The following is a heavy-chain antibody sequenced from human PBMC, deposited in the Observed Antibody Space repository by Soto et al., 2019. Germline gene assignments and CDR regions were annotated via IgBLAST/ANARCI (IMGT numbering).Heavy chain of an antibody. J-gene: IGHJ5*02. Sequence: QVQLVESGGGVVQPGRSLRLSCAASGFTFSSYAMHWVRQAPGKGLEWVAVISYDGSNKYYADSVKGRFTISRDNSKNTLYLQMNSLRAEDTAVYYCARDTSSGTFGWFDPWGQGTLVTVSS. D-gene: IGHD3-10*01. CDR2: ISYDGSNK. V-gene: IGHV3-30-3*01. CDR3: ARDTSSGTFGWFDP. CDR1: GFTFSSYA.